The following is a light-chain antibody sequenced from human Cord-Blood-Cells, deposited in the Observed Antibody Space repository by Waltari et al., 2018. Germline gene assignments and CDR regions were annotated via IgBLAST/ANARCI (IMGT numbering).Light chain of an antibody. Sequence: DIQMTQSPSSLSPSVGDRVTITCRASQSISSYLNWYQQKPGKAPKLLIYAASSLQSGVPSRFSGSGSGTDFTLTISSLQPEDFATYYCQQSYSTHITFGQGTRLEIK. CDR2: AAS. CDR1: QSISSY. CDR3: QQSYSTHIT. J-gene: IGKJ5*01. V-gene: IGKV1-39*01.